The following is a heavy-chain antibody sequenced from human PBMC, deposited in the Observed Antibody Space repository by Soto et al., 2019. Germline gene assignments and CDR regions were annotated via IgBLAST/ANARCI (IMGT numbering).Heavy chain of an antibody. CDR3: ARDLVTIFGVAPLGDYMDV. J-gene: IGHJ6*03. D-gene: IGHD3-3*01. Sequence: SATLSLTCTVSGGSISSGGYYWSWIRQHPGKGLEWIGYIYYSGSTYYNPSLKSQVTISVDTSKNQFSLKLSSVTAADTAVYYCARDLVTIFGVAPLGDYMDVWGKGTTVTVSS. V-gene: IGHV4-31*01. CDR2: IYYSGST. CDR1: GGSISSGGYY.